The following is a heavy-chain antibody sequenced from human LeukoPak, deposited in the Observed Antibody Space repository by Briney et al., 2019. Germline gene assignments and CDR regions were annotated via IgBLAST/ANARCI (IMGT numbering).Heavy chain of an antibody. CDR3: ARYRIAVAGHYYYGMDV. CDR2: IYYSGST. CDR1: GGSISSYY. V-gene: IGHV4-59*08. J-gene: IGHJ6*02. D-gene: IGHD6-19*01. Sequence: PSETLSLTCTVSGGSISSYYWSWIRQPPGKGLEWIGYIYYSGSTNYNPSLKSRVTISVDTSRNQFSLKLSSVTAADTAVYYCARYRIAVAGHYYYGMDVWGQGTTVTVSS.